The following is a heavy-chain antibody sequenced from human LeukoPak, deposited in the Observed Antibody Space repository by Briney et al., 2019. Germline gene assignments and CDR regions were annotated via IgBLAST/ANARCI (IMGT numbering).Heavy chain of an antibody. CDR2: IRTYNGDT. J-gene: IGHJ4*02. CDR3: ARDSAIAAAGIDY. Sequence: ASVKVSCKTSGYAFTNYAITWVRQSPGQGPEWMGWIRTYNGDTTYAPKLQGRVTMTTDTSTRTIYLDMRNLTSDDTAVYYCARDSAIAAAGIDYWGQGTLVTVSS. CDR1: GYAFTNYA. D-gene: IGHD6-13*01. V-gene: IGHV1-18*01.